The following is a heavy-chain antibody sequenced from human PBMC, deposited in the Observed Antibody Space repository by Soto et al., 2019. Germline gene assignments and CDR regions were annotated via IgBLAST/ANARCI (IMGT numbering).Heavy chain of an antibody. CDR3: ARGSCSGVSCYSFHFDY. CDR2: INAANGNT. V-gene: IGHV1-3*01. Sequence: QVKLVQSGAAVKKPGASVNVSGKASGYTFTSYAMHWVRQAPGQRLEWMGWINAANGNTIYSQKFQGRVTITRDTSASTAYIELSSLRSEDTAGYYCARGSCSGVSCYSFHFDYWGHGTLVTVSS. CDR1: GYTFTSYA. J-gene: IGHJ4*01. D-gene: IGHD2-15*01.